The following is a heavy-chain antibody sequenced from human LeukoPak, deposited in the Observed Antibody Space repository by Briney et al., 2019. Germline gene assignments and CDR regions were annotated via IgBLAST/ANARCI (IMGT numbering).Heavy chain of an antibody. CDR3: ARRLVVTASTNWFDP. CDR2: IYYSGSS. Sequence: KASETLSLTCTVFGGSISSNYWSWSRQPPGKGLEWIGYIYYSGSSNYNPSLKSRVTISVDTSKNQFSLKLSSVTAADTAVYYCARRLVVTASTNWFDPWGQGTLVTVSS. J-gene: IGHJ5*02. V-gene: IGHV4-59*01. D-gene: IGHD2-21*02. CDR1: GGSISSNY.